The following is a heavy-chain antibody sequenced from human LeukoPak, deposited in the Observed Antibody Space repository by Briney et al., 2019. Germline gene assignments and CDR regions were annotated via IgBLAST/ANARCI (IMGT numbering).Heavy chain of an antibody. CDR1: EYTFTGYY. J-gene: IGHJ4*02. CDR3: ARDTSYDSSGYYYLWAY. Sequence: ASVKVSCKASEYTFTGYYMHWVRQAPGQGLEWMGWINPKSGGTNYAQKFQGRVTMTRDTSISTAYMEVSRLRSDDTAVYYCARDTSYDSSGYYYLWAYWGQGTLVTVSS. D-gene: IGHD3-22*01. V-gene: IGHV1-2*02. CDR2: INPKSGGT.